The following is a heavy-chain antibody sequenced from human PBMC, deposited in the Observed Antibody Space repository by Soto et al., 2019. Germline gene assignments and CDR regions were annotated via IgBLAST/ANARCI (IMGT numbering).Heavy chain of an antibody. CDR2: ILYDGINK. CDR3: AKDRDYYYMDV. CDR1: GFTFSSFS. D-gene: IGHD3-10*01. V-gene: IGHV3-30*18. J-gene: IGHJ6*03. Sequence: GGSLRLSCAASGFTFSSFSMHWVRQAPGKGLEWVAVILYDGINKYYADSVKGRFTISRDNSKNTLYLQMSSLRTEDTAVYYCAKDRDYYYMDVWGKGTTVTVSS.